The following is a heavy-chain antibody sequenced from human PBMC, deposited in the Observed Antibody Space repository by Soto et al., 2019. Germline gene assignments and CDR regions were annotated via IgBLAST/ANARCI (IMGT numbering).Heavy chain of an antibody. Sequence: SETLSLTCTVSGGSISNFYWSWIRQPPGKGLEWIGYISYSANTNYNPSLKSRVSISVDTSKNQLSLNLTSVTAADTAVYYCARAPMVLSRSYFDSWGQGTPVTVPS. J-gene: IGHJ4*02. V-gene: IGHV4-59*01. CDR3: ARAPMVLSRSYFDS. D-gene: IGHD2-8*01. CDR1: GGSISNFY. CDR2: ISYSANT.